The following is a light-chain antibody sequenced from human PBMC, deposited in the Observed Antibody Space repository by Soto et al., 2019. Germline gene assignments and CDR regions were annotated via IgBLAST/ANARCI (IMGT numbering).Light chain of an antibody. CDR2: WAS. CDR3: QQYYNNPKT. Sequence: DIVMTQSPDSLAVSLGERATINCKSSRSVLFSSNNKNYLAWYQQKPGQPPKLLIYWASTRESGVPDRFSGSGSGTDSTLTISSLQAEDVAVYYCQQYYNNPKTFGQGTKVEIK. CDR1: RSVLFSSNNKNY. J-gene: IGKJ1*01. V-gene: IGKV4-1*01.